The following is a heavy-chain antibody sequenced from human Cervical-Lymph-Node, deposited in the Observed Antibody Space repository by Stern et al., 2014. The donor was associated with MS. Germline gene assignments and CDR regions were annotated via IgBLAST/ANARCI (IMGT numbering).Heavy chain of an antibody. V-gene: IGHV1-3*04. CDR1: GYTFTSYA. D-gene: IGHD3-22*01. J-gene: IGHJ4*02. CDR3: ARLHYDTSGSGGD. CDR2: INTGNGNT. Sequence: VQLVQSGAEVKKPGAAVKVSCKASGYTFTSYAMHWVRPAPGQRLEWMGYINTGNGNTKYSQNFQGRLNITRDTSASTSYMELSTLKSVDTAIYYCARLHYDTSGSGGDWGQGTLVTVSS.